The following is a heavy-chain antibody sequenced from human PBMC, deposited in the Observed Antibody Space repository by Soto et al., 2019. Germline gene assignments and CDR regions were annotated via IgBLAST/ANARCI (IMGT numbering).Heavy chain of an antibody. J-gene: IGHJ4*02. CDR3: ARNRLDWDGPFDY. CDR1: GQYIKSNLW. Sequence: SETLSLTFLVSGQYIKSNLWCAWVRHYPGKDLEWIGEIYHSGSPIYKPSIKNRVTLSLDESKNESSLNMDSVTAADTAVYYCARNRLDWDGPFDYWGQGTLVTVSS. V-gene: IGHV4-4*02. D-gene: IGHD3-9*01. CDR2: IYHSGSP.